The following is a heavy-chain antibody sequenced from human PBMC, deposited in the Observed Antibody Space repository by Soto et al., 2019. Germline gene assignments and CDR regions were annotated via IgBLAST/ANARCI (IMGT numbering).Heavy chain of an antibody. V-gene: IGHV4-34*01. CDR2: INHSGST. CDR1: GGSFSGYY. D-gene: IGHD3-9*01. Sequence: SETLSLTCAVYGGSFSGYYWSWIRQPPGKGLEWIGEINHSGSTNYNPSIKSRVTISVDTSKNQFSLKLSSVTAADTAVYYCARGPYYDILTGYSDYYYYYMDVWGKGTTVTVSS. J-gene: IGHJ6*03. CDR3: ARGPYYDILTGYSDYYYYYMDV.